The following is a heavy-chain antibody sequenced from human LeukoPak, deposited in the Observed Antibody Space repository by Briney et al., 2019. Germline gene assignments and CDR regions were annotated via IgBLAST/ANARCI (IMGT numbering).Heavy chain of an antibody. Sequence: ASVKVSCKASGYTFTSYGISWVRQAPGQGLEWMGWINPNSGGTNYAQRFQGRVTMTRDTSISTAYMELSRLRSDDTAVYYCARVGPGGLGVDYWGQGTLVTVSS. CDR3: ARVGPGGLGVDY. CDR1: GYTFTSYG. J-gene: IGHJ4*02. V-gene: IGHV1-2*02. D-gene: IGHD3-16*01. CDR2: INPNSGGT.